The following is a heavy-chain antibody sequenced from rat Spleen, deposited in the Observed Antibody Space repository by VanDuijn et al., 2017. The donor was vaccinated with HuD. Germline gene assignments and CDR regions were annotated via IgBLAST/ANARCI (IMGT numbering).Heavy chain of an antibody. J-gene: IGHJ3*01. V-gene: IGHV5-19*01. Sequence: EVQLVESGGGLVQPGRSLKLSCAVSGFTFSDFNMHWIRQAPTKGLEWLASISSGGGGTYYPDSVKGRFTISRDNAKSTLYLQMDSLRSEDTATYYCATRGWLWGFAYWGQGTLVTVSS. D-gene: IGHD1-12*03. CDR3: ATRGWLWGFAY. CDR1: GFTFSDFN. CDR2: ISSGGGGT.